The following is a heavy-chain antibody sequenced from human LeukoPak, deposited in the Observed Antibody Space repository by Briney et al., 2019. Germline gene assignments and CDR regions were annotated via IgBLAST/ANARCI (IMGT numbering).Heavy chain of an antibody. CDR3: ARVPYYDFWSGYYFDY. CDR2: ISYDGSNK. CDR1: EFTFSSHA. D-gene: IGHD3-3*01. J-gene: IGHJ4*02. V-gene: IGHV3-30*04. Sequence: GGSLGLSCVASEFTFSSHAMNWVRQAPGKGLEWVAVISYDGSNKYYADSVKGRFTISRDNSKNTLYLQMNSLRAEDTAVYYCARVPYYDFWSGYYFDYWGQGTLVTVSS.